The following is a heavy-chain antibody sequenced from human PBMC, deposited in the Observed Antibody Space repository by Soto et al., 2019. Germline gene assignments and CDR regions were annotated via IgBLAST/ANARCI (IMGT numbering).Heavy chain of an antibody. V-gene: IGHV3-30*18. CDR1: GFTFSSYG. CDR3: AKTKSPPHFYYYGMDV. CDR2: ISYDGSNK. D-gene: IGHD3-3*02. Sequence: PGGSLRLSCAASGFTFSSYGMHWVRQAPGKRLEWVAVISYDGSNKYYADSVKGRFTISRDNSKNTLYLQMNSLRAEDTAVYYCAKTKSPPHFYYYGMDVWGQGTTVTVSS. J-gene: IGHJ6*02.